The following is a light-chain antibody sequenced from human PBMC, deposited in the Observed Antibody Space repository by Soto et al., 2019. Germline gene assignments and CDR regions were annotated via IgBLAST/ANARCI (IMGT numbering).Light chain of an antibody. Sequence: EIVLTQSPDTLSLSPGERATLFCRASQTLSINSLAWYQQKPGQAPRLLIYAASTRHTGIPDRFNGSGSGTDFALTINRLEPEDLAVYFCQQYDCAPLTFGPGTKVDVK. CDR3: QQYDCAPLT. V-gene: IGKV3-20*01. J-gene: IGKJ3*01. CDR1: QTLSINS. CDR2: AAS.